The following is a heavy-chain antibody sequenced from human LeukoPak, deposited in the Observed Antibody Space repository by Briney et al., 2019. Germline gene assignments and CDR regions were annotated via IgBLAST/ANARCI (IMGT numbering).Heavy chain of an antibody. V-gene: IGHV4-61*01. CDR3: ARAELWFGGHFDY. CDR2: IYYSGST. Sequence: PSETLSLTCTVSGGSISSSSYYWSWIRQPPGKGLEWIGYIYYSGSTNYNPSLKSRVTISVDTSKNQFSLKLSSVTAADTAVYYCARAELWFGGHFDYWGQGTLVTVSS. J-gene: IGHJ4*02. CDR1: GGSISSSSYY. D-gene: IGHD3-10*01.